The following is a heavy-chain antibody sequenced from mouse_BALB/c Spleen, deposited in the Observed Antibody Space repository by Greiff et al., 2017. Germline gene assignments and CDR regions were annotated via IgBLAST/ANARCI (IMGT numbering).Heavy chain of an antibody. D-gene: IGHD1-1*01. J-gene: IGHJ1*01. Sequence: QVQLQQSGPQLVRPGASVKISCKASGYSFTSYWMHWVKQRPGQGLEWIGMIDPSDSETRLNQKFKDKATLTVDKSSSTAYMQLSSPTSEDSAVYYCARGGGSSYWYFDVWGAGTTVTVSS. CDR1: GYSFTSYW. CDR2: IDPSDSET. CDR3: ARGGGSSYWYFDV. V-gene: IGHV1S126*01.